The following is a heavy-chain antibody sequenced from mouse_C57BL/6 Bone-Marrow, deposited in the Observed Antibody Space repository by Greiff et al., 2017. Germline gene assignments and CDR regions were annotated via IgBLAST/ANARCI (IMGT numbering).Heavy chain of an antibody. CDR3: ARGRVYYGSSHFDY. J-gene: IGHJ2*01. CDR1: GYAFSSYW. D-gene: IGHD1-1*01. CDR2: IYPGDGDT. V-gene: IGHV1-80*01. Sequence: QVHVKQSGAELVKPGASVKISCKASGYAFSSYWMNWVKQRPGKGLEWIGQIYPGDGDTNYNGKFKGKATLTADKSSSTAYMQLSSLTSEDSAVYFCARGRVYYGSSHFDYWGQGTTLTVSS.